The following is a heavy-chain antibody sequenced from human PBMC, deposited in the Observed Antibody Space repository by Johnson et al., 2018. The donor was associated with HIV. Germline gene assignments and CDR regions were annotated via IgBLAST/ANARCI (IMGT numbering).Heavy chain of an antibody. V-gene: IGHV3-7*01. CDR3: ARIRPANWGVNDAFDI. J-gene: IGHJ3*02. Sequence: MLLVESGGGLVQPGGSLRLSCAASGFTFSSYWMSWVRQAPGKGLEWVANIKQDGSEKYYVDSVKGRFTISRDNAENSLYLQMNSLRAEDTAVYYCARIRPANWGVNDAFDIWGQGTMVTVSS. D-gene: IGHD7-27*01. CDR2: IKQDGSEK. CDR1: GFTFSSYW.